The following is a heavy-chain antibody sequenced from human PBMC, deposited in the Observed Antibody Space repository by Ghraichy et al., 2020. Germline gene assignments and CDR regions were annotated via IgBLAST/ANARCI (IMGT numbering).Heavy chain of an antibody. V-gene: IGHV3-23*01. D-gene: IGHD6-19*01. CDR1: GFTFSSYA. Sequence: GSLRLSCAASGFTFSSYAMSWVRQAPGKGLEWVSSVSGSGGSTNYADYVKGRFTISRDNSKNTLYLQMNSLRAEDTAVYYCAKGIAVAGTVGTDYWGQGTLVTVSS. CDR3: AKGIAVAGTVGTDY. CDR2: VSGSGGST. J-gene: IGHJ4*02.